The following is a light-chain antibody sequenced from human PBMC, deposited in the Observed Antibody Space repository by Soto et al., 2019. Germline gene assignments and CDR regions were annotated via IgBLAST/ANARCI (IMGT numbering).Light chain of an antibody. CDR2: DAS. CDR3: QQYDNYPLT. CDR1: QSVRSW. J-gene: IGKJ4*01. V-gene: IGKV1-5*01. Sequence: DIQMTHSPATLSASVVDRVTITCRASQSVRSWLAWYQQKPGTAPKLLIFDASRLESGVPSRFSGSASGTEFTLTISSLQPDDFATYYCQQYDNYPLTFGGGTKVDIK.